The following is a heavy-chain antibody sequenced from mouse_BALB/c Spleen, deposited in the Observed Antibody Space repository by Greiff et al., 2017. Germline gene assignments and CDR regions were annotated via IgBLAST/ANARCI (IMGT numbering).Heavy chain of an antibody. D-gene: IGHD2-12*01. CDR1: GYTFTDYW. J-gene: IGHJ3*01. Sequence: VQLQQSGAELVMPGASVKMSCKASGYTFTDYWMHWVKQRPGQGLEWIGAIDTSDSYTSYNQKFKGKATLTVDESSSTAYMQLSSLTSEDSAVYYCARYDWKGAYWGQGTLVTVSA. CDR3: ARYDWKGAY. V-gene: IGHV1-69*01. CDR2: IDTSDSYT.